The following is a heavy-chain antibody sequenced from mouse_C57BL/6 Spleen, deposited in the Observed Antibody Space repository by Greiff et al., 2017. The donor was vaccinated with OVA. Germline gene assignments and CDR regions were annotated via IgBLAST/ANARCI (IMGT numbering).Heavy chain of an antibody. CDR3: ARQYYGSTSFAY. CDR2: ISSGGSYT. Sequence: EVKVVESGGDLVKPGGSLKLSCAASGFTFSSYGMSWVRQTPDKRLEWVATISSGGSYTYYPDSVKGRFTISRDNAKNTLYLQMSSLKSEDTAMYYCARQYYGSTSFAYWGQGTLVTVSA. D-gene: IGHD1-1*01. V-gene: IGHV5-6*01. CDR1: GFTFSSYG. J-gene: IGHJ3*01.